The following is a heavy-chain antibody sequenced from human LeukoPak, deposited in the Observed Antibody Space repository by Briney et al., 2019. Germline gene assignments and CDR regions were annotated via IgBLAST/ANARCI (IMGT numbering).Heavy chain of an antibody. J-gene: IGHJ4*02. D-gene: IGHD2-2*01. CDR2: ISGSGVST. V-gene: IGHV3-23*01. CDR1: GFTFSSYA. CDR3: AKDLYCSSNSCYLFDY. Sequence: GASLRLSCAASGFTFSSYAMSWVRQAPGKGLEWVSAISGSGVSTYYADSVKGRFTISRDYSKNTLYLQMDSLRAEDTAVYYCAKDLYCSSNSCYLFDYWVQGTLVTVSS.